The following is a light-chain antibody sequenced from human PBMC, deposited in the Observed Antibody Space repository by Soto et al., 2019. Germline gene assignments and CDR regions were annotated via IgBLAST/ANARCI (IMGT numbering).Light chain of an antibody. V-gene: IGKV3-15*01. Sequence: EIVMTQSPATLSVSPRERSTLSSRASQSVSSNLACYQQKPGQPPRLLLYGASTRAPGIPARFSGSGSGTEFTLTISSLQSEDFAVYYCQQYNNCPWTFGQGTKVDI. CDR2: GAS. CDR3: QQYNNCPWT. CDR1: QSVSSN. J-gene: IGKJ1*01.